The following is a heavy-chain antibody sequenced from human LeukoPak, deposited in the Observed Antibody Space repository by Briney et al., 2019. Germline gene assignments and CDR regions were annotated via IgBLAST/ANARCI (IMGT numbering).Heavy chain of an antibody. D-gene: IGHD5-12*01. CDR3: AREYRHQPD. Sequence: ASVRVSCKASGYSFTGNYMHWVRQAPGQGFEWMGWMNPNSGNTGYARKFQGRFTMTWDTSITTAYMELSSLRSEDTAVYYCAREYRHQPDWGQGTLVTVSS. CDR1: GYSFTGNY. V-gene: IGHV1-8*02. J-gene: IGHJ4*02. CDR2: MNPNSGNT.